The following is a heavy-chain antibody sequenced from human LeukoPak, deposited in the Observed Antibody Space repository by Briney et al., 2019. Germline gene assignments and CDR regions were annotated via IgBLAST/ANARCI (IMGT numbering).Heavy chain of an antibody. CDR3: ARRDITGTTLDY. Sequence: SVKVSCKAPGGTFNTYVITWVRQAPGQGLEWMARIIPPTGRVNFAQKFQGRLKVTADTSTSTVDMELSSLRSEDTAVYYCARRDITGTTLDYWGQGTPVTVSS. CDR1: GGTFNTYV. D-gene: IGHD1-7*01. CDR2: IIPPTGRV. J-gene: IGHJ4*02. V-gene: IGHV1-69*04.